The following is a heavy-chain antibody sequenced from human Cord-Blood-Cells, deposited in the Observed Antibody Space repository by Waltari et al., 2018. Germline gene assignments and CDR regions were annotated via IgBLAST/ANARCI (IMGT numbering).Heavy chain of an antibody. V-gene: IGHV3-48*03. CDR2: ISSSGSTI. D-gene: IGHD2-8*02. CDR3: ARAPFFTEPFDY. J-gene: IGHJ4*02. Sequence: EVQLVESGGGLVQPGGSLRLSCAASGFTFSSYEMNWVRQAPGKGLEWVSYISSSGSTIYYADSVKGRFTISRDNAKNSLYPQMNSLRAEDTAVYYCARAPFFTEPFDYWGQGTLVTVSS. CDR1: GFTFSSYE.